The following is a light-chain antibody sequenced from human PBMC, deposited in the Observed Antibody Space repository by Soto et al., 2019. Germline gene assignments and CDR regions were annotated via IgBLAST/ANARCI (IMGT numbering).Light chain of an antibody. V-gene: IGLV2-23*01. CDR3: CSYAGSATMI. CDR2: EAS. J-gene: IGLJ2*01. Sequence: QSALTQPASVSGSPGQSITISCTGTSSNVGSYNLVSWYQQHPGEAPKLMISEASNRPSGVSNRFSGSKSGNTASLTISGLQAEDEADYYCCSYAGSATMIFGGGTQLTVL. CDR1: SSNVGSYNL.